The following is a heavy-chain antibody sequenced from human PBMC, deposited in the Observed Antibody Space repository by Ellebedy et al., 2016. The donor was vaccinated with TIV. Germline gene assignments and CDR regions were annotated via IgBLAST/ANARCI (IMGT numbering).Heavy chain of an antibody. CDR3: ARGKLRITMVRGVYGMDV. Sequence: ASVKVSXXASGYTFTSYDINWVRQATGQGLEWMGWMNPNSGNTGYAQKFQGRVTMTRNTSISTAYMELSSLRSEDTAVYYCARGKLRITMVRGVYGMDVWGQGTTVTVSS. CDR2: MNPNSGNT. CDR1: GYTFTSYD. J-gene: IGHJ6*02. V-gene: IGHV1-8*01. D-gene: IGHD3-10*01.